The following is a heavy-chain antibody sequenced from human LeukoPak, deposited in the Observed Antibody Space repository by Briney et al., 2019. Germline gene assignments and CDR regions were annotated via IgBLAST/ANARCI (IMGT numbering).Heavy chain of an antibody. CDR2: ISYSGGT. J-gene: IGHJ2*01. V-gene: IGHV4-59*02. CDR3: ARDFVVASNCGWCFDL. CDR1: GGSVSSHF. Sequence: SETLSLTCTVSGGSVSSHFWSWIRQPPGKGLEWIGYISYSGGTNYNPSLKSRVTMSLDTSKNQFSLNLSSVTAADTAVYCCARDFVVASNCGWCFDLWGRGTLVTVSS. D-gene: IGHD4-11*01.